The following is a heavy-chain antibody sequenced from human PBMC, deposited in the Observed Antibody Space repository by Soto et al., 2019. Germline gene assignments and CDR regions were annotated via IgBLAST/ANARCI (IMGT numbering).Heavy chain of an antibody. CDR2: ISAYNGYT. J-gene: IGHJ6*02. CDR3: VRDRWVVPATTPPYGYYGLDV. D-gene: IGHD2-2*01. Sequence: QVQLVQSGTEVKKPGASVKVSCKASGYAFTSYGISWVRQAPGQGLEWMAWISAYNGYTNSAQKFQGRVAITTDTSTSTAYMELRSLKSDDTAVYYCVRDRWVVPATTPPYGYYGLDVWGQGTTVTVSS. CDR1: GYAFTSYG. V-gene: IGHV1-18*04.